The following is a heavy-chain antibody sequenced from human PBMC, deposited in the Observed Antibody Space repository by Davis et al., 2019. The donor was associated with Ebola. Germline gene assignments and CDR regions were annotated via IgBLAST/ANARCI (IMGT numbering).Heavy chain of an antibody. V-gene: IGHV3-7*01. D-gene: IGHD2-21*01. J-gene: IGHJ4*02. CDR2: IKPDGSDR. Sequence: PGGSLRLSCAASGFTFSTYWMAWVRQAPGKGLEWVANIKPDGSDRQYVDSVKGRFTISRDNAKNSLFLQMNSPTAEDTALYYCAREAPFCGGDCLDYWGQGTLVTVSS. CDR1: GFTFSTYW. CDR3: AREAPFCGGDCLDY.